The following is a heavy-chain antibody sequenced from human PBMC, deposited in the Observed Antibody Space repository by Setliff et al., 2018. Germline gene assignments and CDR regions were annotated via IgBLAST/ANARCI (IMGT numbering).Heavy chain of an antibody. D-gene: IGHD3-16*02. J-gene: IGHJ6*02. Sequence: EASVKVSCKASGYTFTSYDINWVRQATGQGLGWMGWMNPNSGNTGYAQKFQGRVTMTRNTSISTAYMELSSLSSEDTAVYYCARLYYDYVWGSYRLYDYYGMDVWGQGTTVTV. CDR2: MNPNSGNT. CDR3: ARLYYDYVWGSYRLYDYYGMDV. V-gene: IGHV1-8*02. CDR1: GYTFTSYD.